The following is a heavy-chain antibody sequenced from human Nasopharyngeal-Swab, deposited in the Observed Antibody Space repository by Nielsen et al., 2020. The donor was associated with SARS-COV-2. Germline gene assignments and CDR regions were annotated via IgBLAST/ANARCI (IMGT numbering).Heavy chain of an antibody. CDR2: INAGNGNT. J-gene: IGHJ6*03. V-gene: IGHV1-3*01. CDR3: ASSTAAGTNYYYYYMDV. D-gene: IGHD6-13*01. Sequence: WVRQAPGQRLEWMGWINAGNGNTKYSQKFQGRVTITRDTSASTAYMELSSLRSEDPAVYYFASSTAAGTNYYYYYMDVWGKGTTVTVSS.